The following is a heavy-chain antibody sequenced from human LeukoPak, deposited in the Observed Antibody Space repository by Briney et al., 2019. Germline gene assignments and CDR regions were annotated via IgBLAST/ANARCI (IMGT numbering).Heavy chain of an antibody. Sequence: ASVTVSCKTSKYTFTGYYIHWVRQAPGQGLEWMGWINPNSGDTNYAQKFQGRVTMTRDTSISTAYKDLNRLTSGDTAVYFCARGRGSQSFDYWGQGTLVTVSS. J-gene: IGHJ4*02. V-gene: IGHV1-2*02. CDR2: INPNSGDT. CDR1: KYTFTGYY. D-gene: IGHD1-26*01. CDR3: ARGRGSQSFDY.